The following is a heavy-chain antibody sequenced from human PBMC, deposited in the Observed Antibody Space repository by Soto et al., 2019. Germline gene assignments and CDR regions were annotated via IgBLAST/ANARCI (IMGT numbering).Heavy chain of an antibody. CDR1: GFTFSDYY. CDR3: ARRARSSSGFDY. CDR2: ISSSSSYT. J-gene: IGHJ4*02. D-gene: IGHD6-13*01. Sequence: QVPLVESGGGLVKPGGSLRLSCAASGFTFSDYYMSWIRQAPGKGLEWVSYISSSSSYTNYADSVKGRFTISRDNAKNSLYLQMNSLRAEDTAVYYCARRARSSSGFDYWGQGTLVTVSS. V-gene: IGHV3-11*05.